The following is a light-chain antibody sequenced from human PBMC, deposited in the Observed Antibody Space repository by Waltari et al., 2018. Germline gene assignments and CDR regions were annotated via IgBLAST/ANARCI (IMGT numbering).Light chain of an antibody. CDR2: RAS. Sequence: DIQMTQSPSTLSASVGDRVTITCRASQRVTSRLAWYQQKPGKAPKLLIYRASALESGVSSRFSGSGSGTEFTLTITGLQPDDFATYYCQQYSSYSTFGGGTKVEIK. V-gene: IGKV1-5*03. CDR1: QRVTSR. CDR3: QQYSSYST. J-gene: IGKJ4*01.